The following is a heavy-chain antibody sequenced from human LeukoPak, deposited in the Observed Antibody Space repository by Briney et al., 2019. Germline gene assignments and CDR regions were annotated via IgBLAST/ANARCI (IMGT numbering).Heavy chain of an antibody. CDR3: WRAYYYGSGVYYYYMDV. D-gene: IGHD3-10*01. V-gene: IGHV4-39*07. Sequence: PSETLSLTCTVSGGSISSSSYYWGWIRQPPGKGLEWIGSIYYSGSTYYNPSLKSRVTIPVDTSKNQFSLKLSSVTAADTAVYYCWRAYYYGSGVYYYYMDVWGKGTTVTVSS. CDR2: IYYSGST. J-gene: IGHJ6*03. CDR1: GGSISSSSYY.